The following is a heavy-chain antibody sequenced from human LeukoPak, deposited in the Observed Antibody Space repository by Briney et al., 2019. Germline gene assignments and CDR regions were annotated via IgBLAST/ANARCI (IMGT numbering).Heavy chain of an antibody. J-gene: IGHJ4*02. CDR3: AGRSTVGYYFDY. Sequence: SETLSLTCTVSGGSIYGYYWSWIRQPPGKGLEWIGYIYYSGSTNYNPSLKSRVTISVDTSKNQFSLKLSSVTAADTAVYYCAGRSTVGYYFDYWGQGTLVTVSS. CDR1: GGSIYGYY. CDR2: IYYSGST. D-gene: IGHD4-23*01. V-gene: IGHV4-59*01.